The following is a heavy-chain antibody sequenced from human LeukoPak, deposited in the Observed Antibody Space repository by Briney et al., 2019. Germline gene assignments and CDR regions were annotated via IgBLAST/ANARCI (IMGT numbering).Heavy chain of an antibody. CDR3: ARAGYSSSWYLSFWFDP. Sequence: TSETLSLTCTVSGGSISGYYWSWIRQPPGKGLEWIGYIYYSGSTNYNPSLRSRVTISVDTSKNQFSLKLSSVTAADTAVYYCARAGYSSSWYLSFWFDPWGQGTLVTVSS. CDR1: GGSISGYY. D-gene: IGHD6-13*01. J-gene: IGHJ5*02. CDR2: IYYSGST. V-gene: IGHV4-59*01.